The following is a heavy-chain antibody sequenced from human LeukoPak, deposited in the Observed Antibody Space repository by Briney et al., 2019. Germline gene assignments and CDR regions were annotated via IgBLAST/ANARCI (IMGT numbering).Heavy chain of an antibody. J-gene: IGHJ3*02. D-gene: IGHD3-22*01. CDR2: IVVGSGNT. CDR3: AAGFYDSSGYYLRGDAFDI. CDR1: GFTFTSSA. V-gene: IGHV1-58*01. Sequence: SVKVSCTASGFTFTSSAVQWVRRARGQRLEWIGWIVVGSGNTNYAQKFQERVTITRDMSTSTAYMELSSLRSEDTAVYYCAAGFYDSSGYYLRGDAFDIWGQGTMVTVSS.